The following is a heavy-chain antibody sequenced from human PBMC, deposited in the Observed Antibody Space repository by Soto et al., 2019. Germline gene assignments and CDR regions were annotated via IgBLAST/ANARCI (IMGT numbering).Heavy chain of an antibody. CDR1: SESLSGYY. CDR3: VGARGRLVGFDY. V-gene: IGHV4-34*01. Sequence: QVQLQQWGAGLLKLSETLSLTCAVNSESLSGYYWSWIRQSPGKGLEWIGEIDGSGNTNYSPSLRIRVSMPVDTSKHHFSLNLNSVSAADTAAYYCVGARGRLVGFDYWGQGTLVTVSS. J-gene: IGHJ4*02. CDR2: IDGSGNT. D-gene: IGHD6-6*01.